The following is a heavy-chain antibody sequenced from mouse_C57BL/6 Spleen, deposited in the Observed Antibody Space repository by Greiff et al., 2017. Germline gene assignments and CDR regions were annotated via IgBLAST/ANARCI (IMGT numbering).Heavy chain of an antibody. CDR3: ARYGNYVDAMDD. CDR1: GYTFTSYW. CDR2: IDPSDSYT. D-gene: IGHD2-1*01. J-gene: IGHJ4*01. Sequence: QVQLQQPGAELVMPGASVKLSCKASGYTFTSYWMHWVKQRPGQGLEWIGEIDPSDSYTNYNQKFKGKSTLTVDKSSSTAYMQLSSLTSEDSAVYYCARYGNYVDAMDDWGQGTSVTVSS. V-gene: IGHV1-69*01.